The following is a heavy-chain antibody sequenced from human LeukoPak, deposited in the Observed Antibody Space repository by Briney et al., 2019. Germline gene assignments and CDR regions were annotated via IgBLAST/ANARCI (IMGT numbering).Heavy chain of an antibody. Sequence: GGSLRLSCAASGFTFSSYGMHWVRQAPGQRLEWMGWISAGNGNTKYSQNFQGRVTFISNTSATTAFMELSSLRSEDAAVYYCARDSGSGSNDYWGQGTLVTVSS. CDR1: GFTFSSYG. V-gene: IGHV1-3*01. CDR3: ARDSGSGSNDY. D-gene: IGHD1-26*01. CDR2: ISAGNGNT. J-gene: IGHJ4*02.